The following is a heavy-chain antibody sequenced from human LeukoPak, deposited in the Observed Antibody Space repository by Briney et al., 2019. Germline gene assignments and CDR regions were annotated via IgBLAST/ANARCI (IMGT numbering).Heavy chain of an antibody. V-gene: IGHV3-66*01. Sequence: PGGPLRLSCAASEFSVGSNYMTWVRQAPGKGLEWVSLIYSGGSTYYADSVKGRFTISRDNSKNTLYLQMNSLRADDTAVYYCAKSGYNRFDYWGQGTLVTVSS. CDR1: EFSVGSNY. J-gene: IGHJ4*02. CDR2: IYSGGST. CDR3: AKSGYNRFDY. D-gene: IGHD5-24*01.